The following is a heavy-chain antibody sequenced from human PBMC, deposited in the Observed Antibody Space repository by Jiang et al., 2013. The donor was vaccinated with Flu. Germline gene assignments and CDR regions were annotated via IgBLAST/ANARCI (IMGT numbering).Heavy chain of an antibody. CDR1: GGSISSGDYY. CDR3: ASLLSSGYYSSAFDI. Sequence: TCTVSGGSISSGDYYWSWIRQPPGKGLEWIGYIYYSGSTYYNPSLKSRVTISVDTSKNQFSLKLSSVTAADTAVYYCASLLSSGYYSSAFDIWGQGTMVTVSS. V-gene: IGHV4-30-4*01. CDR2: IYYSGST. D-gene: IGHD3-22*01. J-gene: IGHJ3*02.